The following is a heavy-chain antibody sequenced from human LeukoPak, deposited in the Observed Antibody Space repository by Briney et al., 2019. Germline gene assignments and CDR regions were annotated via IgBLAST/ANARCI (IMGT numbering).Heavy chain of an antibody. Sequence: PGGSLRLSCAASGFTFSSYAMHWARQAPGKGLEYVSAISSNGGSTYYANSVKGRFTISRDNSKNTLYLQMGSLRAEDMAVYYCARERRSGWYYYYMDVWGKGTTVTVSS. J-gene: IGHJ6*03. CDR3: ARERRSGWYYYYMDV. CDR1: GFTFSSYA. D-gene: IGHD6-19*01. CDR2: ISSNGGST. V-gene: IGHV3-64*01.